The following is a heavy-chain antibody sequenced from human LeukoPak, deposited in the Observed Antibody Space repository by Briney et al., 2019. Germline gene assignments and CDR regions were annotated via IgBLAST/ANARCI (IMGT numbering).Heavy chain of an antibody. CDR3: ARGGGNGYPTDY. Sequence: SETLSLTCAVYGGSFSGYYWSWIRQPPGKGLEWIGEINHSGSTNYNPSLKSRVTISVDTSKNQFSLKLSSVTAADTAVYYCARGGGNGYPTDYWGQGTPVTVSS. J-gene: IGHJ4*02. CDR1: GGSFSGYY. V-gene: IGHV4-34*01. CDR2: INHSGST. D-gene: IGHD3-16*01.